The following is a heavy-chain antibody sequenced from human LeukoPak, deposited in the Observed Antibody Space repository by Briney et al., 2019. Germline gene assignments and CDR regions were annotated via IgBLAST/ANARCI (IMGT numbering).Heavy chain of an antibody. CDR3: ARGSEKGYSSGWSFDY. Sequence: GGSLRLSCAASGFTFSSYAMSWVRQAPGKGLEWVSVIYSGGSTYYADSVKGRFTISRDNSKNTLYLQMNSLRAEDTAVYYCARGSEKGYSSGWSFDYWGQGTLVTVSS. V-gene: IGHV3-66*01. CDR1: GFTFSSYA. CDR2: IYSGGST. D-gene: IGHD6-19*01. J-gene: IGHJ4*02.